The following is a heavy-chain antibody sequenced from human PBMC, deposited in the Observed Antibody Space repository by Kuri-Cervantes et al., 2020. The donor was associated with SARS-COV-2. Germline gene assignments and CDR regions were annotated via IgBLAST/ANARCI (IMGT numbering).Heavy chain of an antibody. J-gene: IGHJ4*02. CDR3: ARDGGLHEGYSYGYIDY. CDR2: IYYSGST. Sequence: SCTVSGGSISSGSYYWSWIRQPAGKGLEWIGHIYYSGSTNYNPSLKSRVTISVDTSKNQFSLKLSSVTAADTAVYYCARDGGLHEGYSYGYIDYWGQGTLVTVSS. CDR1: GGSISSGSYY. V-gene: IGHV4-61*09. D-gene: IGHD5-18*01.